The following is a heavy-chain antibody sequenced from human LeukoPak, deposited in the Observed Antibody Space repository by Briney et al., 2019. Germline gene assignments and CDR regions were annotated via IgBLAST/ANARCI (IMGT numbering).Heavy chain of an antibody. CDR3: ASATGSYYGLGY. CDR2: IDSDGSNT. Sequence: GGSLRLSCAASGFTFRSYWMHWVRQGPGKGLVWVSRIDSDGSNTTYADSVKGRFTISRDNAKNTLYLEMNSLRAEDTAVYYCASATGSYYGLGYWGQGTLVTVSS. CDR1: GFTFRSYW. D-gene: IGHD1-26*01. J-gene: IGHJ4*02. V-gene: IGHV3-74*01.